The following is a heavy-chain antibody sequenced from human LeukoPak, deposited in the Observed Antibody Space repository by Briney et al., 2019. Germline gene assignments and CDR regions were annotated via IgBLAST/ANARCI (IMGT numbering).Heavy chain of an antibody. CDR1: GGSISSSSYY. CDR3: ASSMITFGGPGLGAFDI. Sequence: PSETLSLTCTVSGGSISSSSYYWGWIRQPPGKGLEWIGSIYYSGSTYYNLSLKSRVTISVDTSKNQFSLKLSSVTAADTAVYYCASSMITFGGPGLGAFDIWGQGTMVTVSS. V-gene: IGHV4-39*07. D-gene: IGHD3-16*01. CDR2: IYYSGST. J-gene: IGHJ3*02.